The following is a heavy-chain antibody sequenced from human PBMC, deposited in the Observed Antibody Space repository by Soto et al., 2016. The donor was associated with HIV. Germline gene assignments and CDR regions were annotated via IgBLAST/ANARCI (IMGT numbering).Heavy chain of an antibody. Sequence: DVQLVESGGGLVKPGGSLRLSCAASGFTFSNAWMSWVRQAPGKGLEWVGRIKSKSDGGTTGYAAPVKGRFTISRDDSKNTLYVQMNSLKTEDTAVYYCTTPYYYDSSGYLTVDYWGQGTLVTVSS. CDR1: GFTFSNAW. J-gene: IGHJ4*02. CDR2: IKSKSDGGTT. D-gene: IGHD3-22*01. CDR3: TTPYYYDSSGYLTVDY. V-gene: IGHV3-15*01.